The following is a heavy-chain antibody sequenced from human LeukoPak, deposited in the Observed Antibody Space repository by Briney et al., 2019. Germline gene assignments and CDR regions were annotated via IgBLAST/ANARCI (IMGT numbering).Heavy chain of an antibody. V-gene: IGHV1-2*02. J-gene: IGHJ4*02. Sequence: ASVMVSCKASGYTFTDYYMHWVRQAPGQGLEWMGWLNPNSGDTNYAQKFQGRVSMTRDSSISTAYMDLSDLRSDDTAVYSCARGRNIEMTTMSGGSDYWGQGTLVTVSS. CDR3: ARGRNIEMTTMSGGSDY. D-gene: IGHD5-24*01. CDR1: GYTFTDYY. CDR2: LNPNSGDT.